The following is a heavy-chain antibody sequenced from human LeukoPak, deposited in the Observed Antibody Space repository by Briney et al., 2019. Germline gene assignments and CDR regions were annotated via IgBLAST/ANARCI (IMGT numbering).Heavy chain of an antibody. CDR2: IIPIFGTA. J-gene: IGHJ3*02. CDR1: VGTFSSYA. D-gene: IGHD1-26*01. CDR3: ARALLGSPDAFDI. V-gene: IGHV1-69*13. Sequence: SVTVSRTASVGTFSSYAISWVRQAPGQGLEWMGGIIPIFGTANYSQKFQGRVTITADESTSTAYMELSSLRSEDKAMYYCARALLGSPDAFDIWGLGTMVTVSS.